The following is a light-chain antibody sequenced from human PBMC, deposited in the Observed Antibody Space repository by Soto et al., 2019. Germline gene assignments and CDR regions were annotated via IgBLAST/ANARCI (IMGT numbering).Light chain of an antibody. CDR2: DAS. J-gene: IGKJ1*01. Sequence: EIVLTQSPATLSLSQGERAPLSSRPIKRVSNYLAWYQQKPGQAPRLLIYDASNRATGIPARFSGGGSGTDFTLTISSLEPEDFAVYYCQQRTSWPHTFGQGTKVEIK. CDR3: QQRTSWPHT. V-gene: IGKV3-11*01. CDR1: KRVSNY.